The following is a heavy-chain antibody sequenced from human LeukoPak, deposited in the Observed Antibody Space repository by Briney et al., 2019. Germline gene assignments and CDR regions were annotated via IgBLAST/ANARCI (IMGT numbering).Heavy chain of an antibody. D-gene: IGHD1-26*01. Sequence: SESLSLTCTVSGGSISSYYWSWIRQPPGKGLEWMGYNYYSGSSNYNPSLKSRVSISVDTSKNQFPLKLSSVTAADTAVYYCARGGYYDKEAFDIWGQGTMVTVSS. J-gene: IGHJ3*02. V-gene: IGHV4-59*01. CDR2: NYYSGSS. CDR1: GGSISSYY. CDR3: ARGGYYDKEAFDI.